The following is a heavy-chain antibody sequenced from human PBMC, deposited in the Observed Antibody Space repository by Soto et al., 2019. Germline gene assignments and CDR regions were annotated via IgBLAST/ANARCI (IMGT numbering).Heavy chain of an antibody. CDR3: AIDLYSDSSDYAFDI. CDR2: ISYDGSNK. V-gene: IGHV3-30-3*01. CDR1: GFTFSSYS. J-gene: IGHJ3*02. D-gene: IGHD3-22*01. Sequence: GGSLTLSCAASGFTFSSYSMHWVRQAPGKGLEWVSVISYDGSNKYYADYVKGRFTISRYNSKNTLYLQMNSLRAEDTAVYYCAIDLYSDSSDYAFDIRGQATPVTV.